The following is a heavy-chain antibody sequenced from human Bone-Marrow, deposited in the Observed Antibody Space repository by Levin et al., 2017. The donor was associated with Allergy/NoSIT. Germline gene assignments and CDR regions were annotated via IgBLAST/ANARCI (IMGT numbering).Heavy chain of an antibody. D-gene: IGHD2-8*01. Sequence: HPGGSLRLSCASPGFTFRGYWMAWVRQAPGKGLEWVANINRDGGDGYYVDSVKGRFTISRDNARNSLDLQMNSLRVEDTAVYYCARNGAWSFEFWGQGTLVTVSS. CDR2: INRDGGDG. J-gene: IGHJ4*02. CDR1: GFTFRGYW. CDR3: ARNGAWSFEF. V-gene: IGHV3-7*02.